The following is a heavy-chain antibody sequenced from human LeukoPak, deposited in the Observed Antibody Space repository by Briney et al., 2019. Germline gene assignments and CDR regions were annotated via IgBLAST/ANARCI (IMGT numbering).Heavy chain of an antibody. V-gene: IGHV5-51*01. Sequence: GESLKISCKGSGYGFTSYWIGWVRQMPGKGLEWMGIIYPGDSDTRYSPSFQGQVTISADKSISTAYLQWSSLKASDTAMYYCARSTYYYDSSGYYYDGYGMDVWGQGTTVTVSS. CDR3: ARSTYYYDSSGYYYDGYGMDV. CDR1: GYGFTSYW. J-gene: IGHJ6*02. D-gene: IGHD3-22*01. CDR2: IYPGDSDT.